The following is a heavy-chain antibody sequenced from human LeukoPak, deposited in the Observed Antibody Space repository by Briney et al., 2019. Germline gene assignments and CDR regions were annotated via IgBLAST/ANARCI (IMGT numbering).Heavy chain of an antibody. Sequence: GASVKVSCQASGYTFTGYCMHWVRQAPGQGLEWMGRINPNSGGTNYAQKFQGRVTMTRDTSISTAYMELSRLRSDDTAVYYCARVSVAGTGRVDYWGQGTLVTVSS. D-gene: IGHD6-19*01. CDR3: ARVSVAGTGRVDY. J-gene: IGHJ4*02. CDR1: GYTFTGYC. V-gene: IGHV1-2*06. CDR2: INPNSGGT.